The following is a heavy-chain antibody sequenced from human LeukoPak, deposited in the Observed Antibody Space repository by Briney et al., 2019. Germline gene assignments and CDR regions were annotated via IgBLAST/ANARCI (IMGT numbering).Heavy chain of an antibody. CDR2: ISGDGGST. V-gene: IGHV3-43*02. Sequence: GGSLRLSCAASGFTFDDYAMHWVRQAPGKGLEWVSLISGDGGSTYYADSVKGRFTISRDNSKNSLYLQMNSPRTEDTALYYCAKAPYYYDSSGYSGGAFDIWGQGTMVTVSS. J-gene: IGHJ3*02. D-gene: IGHD3-22*01. CDR3: AKAPYYYDSSGYSGGAFDI. CDR1: GFTFDDYA.